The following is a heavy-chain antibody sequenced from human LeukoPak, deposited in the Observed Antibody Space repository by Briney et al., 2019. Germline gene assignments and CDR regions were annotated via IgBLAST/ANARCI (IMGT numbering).Heavy chain of an antibody. CDR3: ARVGTYYYDSSGYYYRY. V-gene: IGHV1-8*01. CDR2: MNPNSGNT. CDR1: GYTFTSYD. Sequence: ASVKVSCKASGYTFTSYDINWVRQATGQGLEWMGWMNPNSGNTGYAQKFQGRVTMTRNTSISTAYMELSSLRSEDTAVYYCARVGTYYYDSSGYYYRYWGQGALVTVFS. D-gene: IGHD3-22*01. J-gene: IGHJ4*02.